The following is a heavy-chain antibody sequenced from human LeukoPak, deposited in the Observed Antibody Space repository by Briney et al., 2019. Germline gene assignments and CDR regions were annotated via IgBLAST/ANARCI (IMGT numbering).Heavy chain of an antibody. J-gene: IGHJ4*02. CDR1: GYTFTTYF. D-gene: IGHD3-16*01. CDR2: INTSAGST. CDR3: AREAPGGYFEY. Sequence: ASVKVSCKASGYTFTTYFLRWVRQAPGQGLEWMGMINTSAGSTNYAQNFQGRVTMTRDTSTSTVYMDLTSLRSEDTAVYYCAREAPGGYFEYWAQGAPFTVSS. V-gene: IGHV1-46*01.